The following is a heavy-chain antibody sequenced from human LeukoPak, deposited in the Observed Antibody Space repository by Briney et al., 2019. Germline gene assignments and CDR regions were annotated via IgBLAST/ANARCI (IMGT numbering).Heavy chain of an antibody. D-gene: IGHD2-8*01. CDR3: ASTGYAPFPASDY. V-gene: IGHV3-30*03. CDR2: ISYDGSNK. J-gene: IGHJ4*02. CDR1: GFTLSSYG. Sequence: GGSLRLSCAASGFTLSSYGMHWVRQAPGKGLEWVAVISYDGSNKYYADSVKGRFTISRDNSKNTLYLQMNSLRAEDTAVYYCASTGYAPFPASDYWGQGTLVTVSS.